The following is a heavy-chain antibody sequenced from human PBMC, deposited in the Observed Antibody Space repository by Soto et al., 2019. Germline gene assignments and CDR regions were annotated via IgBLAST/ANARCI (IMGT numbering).Heavy chain of an antibody. CDR3: ARRIGSDGMDV. D-gene: IGHD1-26*01. J-gene: IGHJ6*02. CDR2: IYYSGST. V-gene: IGHV4-59*01. CDR1: GGSISSYY. Sequence: SETLSLTCTVSGGSISSYYWSWIRQPPGKGLEWIGYIYYSGSTNYNPSPKSRVTISVDTSKNQFSLKLSSVTAADTAVYYCARRIGSDGMDVWGQGTTVTVSS.